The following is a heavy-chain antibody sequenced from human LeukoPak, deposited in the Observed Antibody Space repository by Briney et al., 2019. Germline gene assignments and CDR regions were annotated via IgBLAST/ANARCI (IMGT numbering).Heavy chain of an antibody. Sequence: SETLSLTCTVSGGSISSYYWSWIRQPPGKGLEWIGYIYYSGSTNYNPSLKSRVTISVDTSKNQFSLKLSSVTAADTAVYYCARHEAYGDYLAYWGQGTLVTVSS. CDR3: ARHEAYGDYLAY. D-gene: IGHD4-17*01. J-gene: IGHJ4*02. CDR2: IYYSGST. CDR1: GGSISSYY. V-gene: IGHV4-59*08.